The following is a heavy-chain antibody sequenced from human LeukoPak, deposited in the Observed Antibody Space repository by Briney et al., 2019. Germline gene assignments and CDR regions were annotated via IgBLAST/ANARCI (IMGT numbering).Heavy chain of an antibody. V-gene: IGHV5-51*01. CDR1: GYSFISYW. CDR3: ARSRQLWPHDAFDI. J-gene: IGHJ3*02. Sequence: GESLKISCKGSGYSFISYWIGWVRQRPGKGLEWMGIIYPGESDTRYRQSVQGQVTISADKSISTAYLQWSSLKASDTAMYYCARSRQLWPHDAFDIWGQGTMVTVSS. D-gene: IGHD5-18*01. CDR2: IYPGESDT.